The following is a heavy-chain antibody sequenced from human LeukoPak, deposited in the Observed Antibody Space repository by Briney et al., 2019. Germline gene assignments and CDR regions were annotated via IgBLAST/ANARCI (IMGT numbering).Heavy chain of an antibody. CDR2: IYYSGST. J-gene: IGHJ5*02. Sequence: PSETLSLTCTVSGGSISSSSYYWGWIRQPPGKGLEWIGSIYYSGSTYYNPSLKSRVTISVDTSKNQFSLKLSSVTAADTAVYYCARHGWVPMAWFDPWGQGTLVTVSS. V-gene: IGHV4-39*01. CDR3: ARHGWVPMAWFDP. D-gene: IGHD1-26*01. CDR1: GGSISSSSYY.